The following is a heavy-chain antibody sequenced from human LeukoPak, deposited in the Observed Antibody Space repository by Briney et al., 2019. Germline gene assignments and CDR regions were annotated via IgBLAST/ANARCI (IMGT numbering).Heavy chain of an antibody. CDR1: GFAFSDYG. CDR2: VSYDGTNE. CDR3: AKDWANGDYIDH. Sequence: GGSLSLSCAASGFAFSDYGMHWVRQAPGKGLEWVAVVSYDGTNEKYADPVKGRFTISRDNSKNTLSLQMNSLRADDTAVYYCAKDWANGDYIDHWGQGTLVTVSS. D-gene: IGHD2-8*01. V-gene: IGHV3-30*18. J-gene: IGHJ4*02.